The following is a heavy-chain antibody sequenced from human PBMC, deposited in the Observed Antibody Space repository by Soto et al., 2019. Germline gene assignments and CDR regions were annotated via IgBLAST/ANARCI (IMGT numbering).Heavy chain of an antibody. D-gene: IGHD3-3*01. Sequence: ASVKVSCKASGYTFTSYDINWVRQATGQGLEWMGWMNPNSGNTGYAQKFQGRVTMTRNTSISTAYMELSSLRSEDTAVYYCVRGERNTYDFWSGYYNPWFDPWGQGTLVTVSS. CDR2: MNPNSGNT. V-gene: IGHV1-8*01. CDR3: VRGERNTYDFWSGYYNPWFDP. J-gene: IGHJ5*02. CDR1: GYTFTSYD.